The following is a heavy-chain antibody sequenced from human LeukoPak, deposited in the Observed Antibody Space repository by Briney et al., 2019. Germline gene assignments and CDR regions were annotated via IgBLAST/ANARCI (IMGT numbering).Heavy chain of an antibody. CDR1: GFTFSSYS. J-gene: IGHJ4*02. CDR2: ISSSSSYI. D-gene: IGHD6-13*01. CDR3: AKDIGRGEQQLVDDY. V-gene: IGHV3-21*04. Sequence: GGSLRLSCAASGFTFSSYSMNWVRQAPGKGLEWVSSISSSSSYIYYADSVKGRFTISRDNAKNSLYLQMNSLRAEDTALYYCAKDIGRGEQQLVDDYWGQGTLVTVSS.